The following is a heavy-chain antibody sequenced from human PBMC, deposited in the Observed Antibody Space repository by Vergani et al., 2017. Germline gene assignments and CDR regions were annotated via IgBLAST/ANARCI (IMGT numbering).Heavy chain of an antibody. D-gene: IGHD3-16*01. CDR3: ARWYYEGMPFDY. V-gene: IGHV1-18*01. J-gene: IGHJ4*02. Sequence: QGQLAQSGAEVKKPGASVKVSCKASGYTFTSYSFNWVRQAPGQGLEWMGWISPYTGSTKYAEKFQDRLTMTTDTSTSTAYMELRSLRSDDTAVYYCARWYYEGMPFDYWGQGTLVAVSS. CDR2: ISPYTGST. CDR1: GYTFTSYS.